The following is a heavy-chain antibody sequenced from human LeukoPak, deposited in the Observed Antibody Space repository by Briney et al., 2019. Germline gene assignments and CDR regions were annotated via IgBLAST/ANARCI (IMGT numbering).Heavy chain of an antibody. J-gene: IGHJ4*02. CDR2: ISGSGGST. CDR1: GFTFSSYA. CDR3: AKETFGYCSSTSCFIDY. D-gene: IGHD2-2*01. V-gene: IGHV3-23*01. Sequence: GGSLRLSCAASGFTFSSYAMSWVRQAPGKGLEWVSAISGSGGSTYYADSVKGRFTISRDNSKNTLYLQMNSLRAEDTAVYYCAKETFGYCSSTSCFIDYWGQGTLVTVSS.